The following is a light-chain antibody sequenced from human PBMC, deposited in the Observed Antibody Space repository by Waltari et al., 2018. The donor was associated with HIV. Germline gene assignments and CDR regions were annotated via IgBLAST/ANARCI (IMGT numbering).Light chain of an antibody. CDR3: QQYYNIPRT. CDR2: WAS. CDR1: QNLLYDSNNKSY. J-gene: IGKJ1*01. Sequence: DIVMTQSPDSLAVSLGERATINCKSSQNLLYDSNNKSYLAWYQQKPRQPPKLLVYWASTRESVVPDRFSGSGSGTHFTLTITSLQAEDVAVYYCQQYYNIPRTFAQGTNVEIK. V-gene: IGKV4-1*01.